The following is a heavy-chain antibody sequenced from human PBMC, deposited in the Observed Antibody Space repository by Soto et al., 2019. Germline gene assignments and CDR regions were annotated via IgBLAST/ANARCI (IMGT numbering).Heavy chain of an antibody. CDR3: ARQGEEYNYYGVDV. D-gene: IGHD2-21*01. V-gene: IGHV4-39*01. Sequence: SETLSLPCTVSGGSISSSHYYWGWIRQPPGKGPEWIGYIYHSGSTYYNPSLKTRITISVDTSKNQFSLILRSVTAADTALYYCARQGEEYNYYGVDVWGQGTTVTVSS. CDR2: IYHSGST. CDR1: GGSISSSHYY. J-gene: IGHJ6*02.